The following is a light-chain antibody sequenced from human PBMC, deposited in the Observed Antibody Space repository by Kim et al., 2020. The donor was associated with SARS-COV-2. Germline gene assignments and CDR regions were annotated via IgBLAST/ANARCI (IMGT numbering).Light chain of an antibody. CDR2: YDS. CDR3: QVWDSSSDHPV. J-gene: IGLJ3*02. CDR1: NIGSKS. V-gene: IGLV3-21*04. Sequence: PGKTARITCGENNIGSKSVHWYQQKPGQAPVLVIYYDSDRPSGIPERFSGSNSGNTATLTISRVEAGDEADYYCQVWDSSSDHPVFGGGTQLTVL.